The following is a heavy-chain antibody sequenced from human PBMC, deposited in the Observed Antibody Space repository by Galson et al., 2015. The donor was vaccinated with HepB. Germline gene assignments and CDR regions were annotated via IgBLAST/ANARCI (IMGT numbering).Heavy chain of an antibody. D-gene: IGHD6-19*01. CDR3: ARVGEGNPTQKYSSGWYGDAFDI. J-gene: IGHJ3*02. CDR1: GDSVSSNSAA. Sequence: CAISGDSVSSNSAARNWIRQSPSRGLEWLGRTHYRSKWYNDYAVSVKSRITINPDTSKNQFSLQLNSVTPEDTAVYYCARVGEGNPTQKYSSGWYGDAFDIWGQGTMVTVSS. CDR2: THYRSKWYN. V-gene: IGHV6-1*01.